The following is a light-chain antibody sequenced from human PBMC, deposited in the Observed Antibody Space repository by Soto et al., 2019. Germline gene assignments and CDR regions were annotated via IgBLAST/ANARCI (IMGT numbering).Light chain of an antibody. CDR1: QSISKW. V-gene: IGKV1-5*01. CDR2: DAS. Sequence: DILMTQSPSILSASVGDTVTMTCLASQSISKWVAWYHQRAGKAPTALIFDASNSEKGVPSRFSGSGSGTEFTLIISGLQPEDFATYYCHQYDSYPYTFGQGTKVDIK. J-gene: IGKJ2*01. CDR3: HQYDSYPYT.